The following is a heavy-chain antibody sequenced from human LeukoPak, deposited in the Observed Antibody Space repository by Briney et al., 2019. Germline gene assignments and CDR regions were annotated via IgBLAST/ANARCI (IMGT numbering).Heavy chain of an antibody. CDR1: GYSFTSYW. CDR3: ARPGGQKSPYYYFGMDV. V-gene: IGHV5-51*01. J-gene: IGHJ6*02. D-gene: IGHD1-1*01. CDR2: IYPGDSDI. Sequence: GESLKISCKGSGYSFTSYWIGWVRQMPGKGLEWMGIIYPGDSDIRYSLSFQGQVTISADKSISTAYLQWSSLKTSDTAMYYCARPGGQKSPYYYFGMDVRGQGTTVTVSS.